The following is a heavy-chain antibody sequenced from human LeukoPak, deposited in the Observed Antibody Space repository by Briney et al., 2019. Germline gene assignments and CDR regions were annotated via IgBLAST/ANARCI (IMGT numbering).Heavy chain of an antibody. J-gene: IGHJ4*02. V-gene: IGHV4-34*01. D-gene: IGHD3-22*01. CDR1: GGSFSGYY. Sequence: SETLSLTCAVYGGSFSGYYWSWIRQPPGKGLEWIGEINHSGSTNYNPFLKSRVTISVDTSKNQFSLKLSSVTAADTAAYYCARGDSSGYPFDYWGQGTLVTVSS. CDR3: ARGDSSGYPFDY. CDR2: INHSGST.